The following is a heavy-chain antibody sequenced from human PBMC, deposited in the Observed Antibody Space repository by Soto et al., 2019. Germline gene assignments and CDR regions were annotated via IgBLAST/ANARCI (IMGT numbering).Heavy chain of an antibody. CDR1: GGSISSGGYY. D-gene: IGHD4-17*01. J-gene: IGHJ2*01. V-gene: IGHV4-61*08. CDR2: IYYSGST. Sequence: PSETLSLTCTVSGGSISSGGYYWSWIRQPPGKGLEWIGYIYYSGSTNYNPSLKSRVTISVDTSKNQFSLKLSSVTAADTAVYYCARSYGDYGEDYWYFDLWGRGTLVTAPQ. CDR3: ARSYGDYGEDYWYFDL.